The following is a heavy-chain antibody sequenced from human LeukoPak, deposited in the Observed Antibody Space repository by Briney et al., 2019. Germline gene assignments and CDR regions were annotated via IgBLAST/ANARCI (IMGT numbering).Heavy chain of an antibody. CDR2: ISGSGDRT. CDR3: ARGGGSYPFRYYYYYVDV. J-gene: IGHJ6*03. CDR1: GFTFSSSA. D-gene: IGHD1-26*01. Sequence: GGSLRLSCAASGFTFSSSAMSWVRQAPGKGLQWVSSISGSGDRTYYADSVKGRFTISRDNSKNTLYLQMNSLRAEDAAVYYCARGGGSYPFRYYYYYVDVWGKGTTATVSS. V-gene: IGHV3-23*01.